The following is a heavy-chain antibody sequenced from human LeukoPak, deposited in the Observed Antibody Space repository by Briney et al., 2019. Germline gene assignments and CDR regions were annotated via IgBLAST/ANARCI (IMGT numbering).Heavy chain of an antibody. CDR2: IYHSGST. D-gene: IGHD3-10*01. V-gene: IGHV4-39*07. CDR3: ARAGPNYYYYYMDV. J-gene: IGHJ6*03. Sequence: SETLSLTCTVSGGSISSSSYYWGWIRQPPGKGLEWIGSIYHSGSTYYNPSLKSRVTISVDTSKNQFSLKLSSVTAADTAVYYCARAGPNYYYYYMDVWGKGTTVTVSS. CDR1: GGSISSSSYY.